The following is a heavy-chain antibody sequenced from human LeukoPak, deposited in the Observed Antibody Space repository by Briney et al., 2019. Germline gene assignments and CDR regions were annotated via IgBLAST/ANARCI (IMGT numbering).Heavy chain of an antibody. CDR2: ISWNSGNM. CDR1: GFISDYA. J-gene: IGHJ2*01. CDR3: AKGPGLGAGKRYLDL. Sequence: PGRSLRLSCTASGFISDYALHWVRQAPGKGLEWVSSISWNSGNMYYVDSVKGRFTISRDNAKNSLSLQMNSLKPEDTALYYCAKGPGLGAGKRYLDLWGRGTLVIVSS. V-gene: IGHV3-9*01. D-gene: IGHD6-13*01.